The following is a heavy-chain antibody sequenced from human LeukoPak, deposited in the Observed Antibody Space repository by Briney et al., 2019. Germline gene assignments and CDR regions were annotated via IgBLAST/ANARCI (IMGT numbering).Heavy chain of an antibody. V-gene: IGHV1-8*01. D-gene: IGHD6-19*01. CDR1: GYTFTSCD. CDR2: MNPNSGNT. CDR3: TRGSSGRRDN. Sequence: ASVKVSCKAPGYTFTSCDINWVRQATGQGREWMGWMNPNSGNTGYGQSFQGRITMTRDISIGTAYMELSNLTSEDTAIYYCTRGSSGRRDNWGQGTLVTVSA. J-gene: IGHJ4*02.